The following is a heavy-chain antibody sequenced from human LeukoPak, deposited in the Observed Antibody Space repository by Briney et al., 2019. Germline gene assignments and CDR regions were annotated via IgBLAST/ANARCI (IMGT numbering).Heavy chain of an antibody. D-gene: IGHD2-15*01. CDR2: IHYSGST. CDR1: GGSISSYY. Sequence: PSETLSLTCSVSGGSISSYYWIWIRQPPGKGLEWIGYIHYSGSTNYNPSLKSRLSLSVDTSKNQISLRLSSATAADTAVYYCARRQDWYFDLWGRGTLVTVSS. CDR3: ARRQDWYFDL. V-gene: IGHV4-59*01. J-gene: IGHJ2*01.